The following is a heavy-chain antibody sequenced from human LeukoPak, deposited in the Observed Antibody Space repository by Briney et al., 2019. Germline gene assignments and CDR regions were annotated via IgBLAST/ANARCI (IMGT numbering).Heavy chain of an antibody. V-gene: IGHV3-21*01. J-gene: IGHJ4*02. D-gene: IGHD6-19*01. Sequence: GGSLRLSCAASGFIFRNHNMHWVRQAPGKGLEWVSSISDRSSHIYHADSVKGRFTISRGNAKNSLYLQMNSLRAEDTAVYYCARDPLAVAGNPDYWGQGTLVTVSS. CDR1: GFIFRNHN. CDR2: ISDRSSHI. CDR3: ARDPLAVAGNPDY.